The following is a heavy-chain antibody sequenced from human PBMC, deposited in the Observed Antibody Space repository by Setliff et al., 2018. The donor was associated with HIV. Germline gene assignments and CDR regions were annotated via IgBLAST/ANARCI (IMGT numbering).Heavy chain of an antibody. V-gene: IGHV4-39*01. J-gene: IGHJ4*02. CDR2: IYYSGTT. D-gene: IGHD3-10*01. CDR1: GASVHSNNYY. Sequence: SETLSLTCTVSGASVHSNNYYWGWIRQPPGKGLEWIASIYYSGTTYYNPSLKSRVTISVDTSKNQFSLKLSSVTAADTAVYYCARLSLSLVRGIINSGDRFFDYWGQGSLVTVSS. CDR3: ARLSLSLVRGIINSGDRFFDY.